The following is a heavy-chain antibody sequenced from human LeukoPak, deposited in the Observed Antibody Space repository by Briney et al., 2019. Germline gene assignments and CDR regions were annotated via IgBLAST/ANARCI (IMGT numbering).Heavy chain of an antibody. CDR1: GFTFSRYA. V-gene: IGHV3-30-3*01. D-gene: IGHD5-12*01. CDR3: ARYSGFDYFFDY. CDR2: ISHDGSTE. J-gene: IGHJ4*02. Sequence: GGSLRLSCAASGFTFSRYAIHWVRQAPGKGLEWVALISHDGSTEYYADSVKGRLTISRDNSKNTVYLQMNSSRIEDTAMYYCARYSGFDYFFDYWGQGTLVTVSS.